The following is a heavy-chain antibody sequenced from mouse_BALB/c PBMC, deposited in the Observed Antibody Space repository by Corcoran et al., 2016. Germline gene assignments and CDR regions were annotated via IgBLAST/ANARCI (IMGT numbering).Heavy chain of an antibody. Sequence: QVQLQQSGAELMKPGASVKISCKATGYTFSSYWIEWVKQRPGHGLEWIGEILPGSGSTNYNEKFKGKATFTADTSSNTAYMQLSSLTSEDSAVYYCARFMPSGRFFDYWGQGTTLTVSS. J-gene: IGHJ2*01. V-gene: IGHV1-9*01. CDR1: GYTFSSYW. CDR3: ARFMPSGRFFDY. D-gene: IGHD1-1*01. CDR2: ILPGSGST.